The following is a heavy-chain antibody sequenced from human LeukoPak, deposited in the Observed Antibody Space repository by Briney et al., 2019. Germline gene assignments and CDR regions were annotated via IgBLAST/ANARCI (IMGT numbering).Heavy chain of an antibody. CDR3: ARARHYYDPYGFDY. J-gene: IGHJ4*02. V-gene: IGHV4-30-4*01. Sequence: NTSETLSLTCTVSGVSISSGDYYWSWIRQPPGKGLEWIGYIYYSGSTYYNPSLKSRFTISVDTSKNQFSLKLSSVTAADTAVYYCARARHYYDPYGFDYWGQGTLVTVSS. CDR2: IYYSGST. CDR1: GVSISSGDYY. D-gene: IGHD3-22*01.